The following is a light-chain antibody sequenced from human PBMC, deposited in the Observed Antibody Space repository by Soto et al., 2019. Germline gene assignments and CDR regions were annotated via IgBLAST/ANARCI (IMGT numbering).Light chain of an antibody. CDR1: QSLNNG. CDR3: QQYHRSSIT. V-gene: IGKV1-5*01. Sequence: DIQLTQSPSTLSASVGDRVTITCGASQSLNNGLAWYQQKPGKAPNLLIYDASTLERGVPSRFSGTGSGTEFTLTISSLQPDDFATYYCQQYHRSSITFGQGTRLEIK. J-gene: IGKJ5*01. CDR2: DAS.